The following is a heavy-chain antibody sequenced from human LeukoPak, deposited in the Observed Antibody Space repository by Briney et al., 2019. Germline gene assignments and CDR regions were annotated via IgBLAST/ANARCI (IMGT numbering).Heavy chain of an antibody. J-gene: IGHJ3*02. D-gene: IGHD6-19*01. CDR2: IIPIFGTA. CDR3: ARDRVSSGWVDAFDI. Sequence: ASVKVSCKASGGTFSSYAISWVRQAPGQGLEWMGGIIPIFGTANYAQKFQGRVTITTDESTSTAYMELSSLRSEDTAVYYCARDRVSSGWVDAFDIWGQGTMVTVSS. CDR1: GGTFSSYA. V-gene: IGHV1-69*05.